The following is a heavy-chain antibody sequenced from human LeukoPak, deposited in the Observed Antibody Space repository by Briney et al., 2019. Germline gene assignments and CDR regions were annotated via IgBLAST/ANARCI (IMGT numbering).Heavy chain of an antibody. J-gene: IGHJ5*02. CDR1: GGSISSNY. V-gene: IGHV4-59*01. D-gene: IGHD1-1*01. CDR3: ARCNWNDIGWFDP. CDR2: IYYSGST. Sequence: SETLSLTCTVSGGSISSNYWGWIRQPPGKGLEWIGYIYYSGSTNSNPSLKSRVTISVDTSKNQFSLKLNSVTAADTAVYYCARCNWNDIGWFDPWGQGTLVTVSS.